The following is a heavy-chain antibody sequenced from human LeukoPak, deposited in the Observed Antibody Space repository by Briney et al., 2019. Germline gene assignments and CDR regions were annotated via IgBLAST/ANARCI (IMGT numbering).Heavy chain of an antibody. J-gene: IGHJ4*02. D-gene: IGHD3-22*01. V-gene: IGHV3-23*01. CDR1: GFTFSSYA. CDR2: ISGSGGST. Sequence: GGSLRLSCAASGFTFSSYAMSWVRQAPGKGLEWVSAISGSGGSTYYADSVKGRFTISRDNSKNTLYLQMNSLRAEDTAVYHCAKGGDYYDSSGYYSWGQGTLVTVSS. CDR3: AKGGDYYDSSGYYS.